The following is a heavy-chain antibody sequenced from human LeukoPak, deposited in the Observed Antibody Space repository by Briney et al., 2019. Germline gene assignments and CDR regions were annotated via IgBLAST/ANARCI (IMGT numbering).Heavy chain of an antibody. J-gene: IGHJ6*03. V-gene: IGHV4-61*01. CDR3: ARSEIEVLGYYSYMDV. D-gene: IGHD3-3*01. CDR1: GASISSGNYY. CDR2: YHYTGTT. Sequence: SETLSLTCTVSGASISSGNYYWSWIRLAPGKGLEWIGYYHYTGTTNYNASLKSRVTMSGDTSKNEVYLRLTSVTAADTAVYYCARSEIEVLGYYSYMDVWDKGTAVTVSS.